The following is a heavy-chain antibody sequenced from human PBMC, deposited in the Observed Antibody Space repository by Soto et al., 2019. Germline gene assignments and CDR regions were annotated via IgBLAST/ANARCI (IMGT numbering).Heavy chain of an antibody. CDR2: ISSSSSYI. CDR1: GFTFSSYA. CDR3: ARDPLITIFGVVNMPVL. V-gene: IGHV3-21*01. J-gene: IGHJ3*01. D-gene: IGHD3-3*01. Sequence: PGGSLRLSCAASGFTFSSYAMHWVRQAPGKGLEWVSSISSSSSYIYYADSVKGRFTISRDNAKNSLYLQMNSLRAEDTAVYYCARDPLITIFGVVNMPVLWCQGPMVS.